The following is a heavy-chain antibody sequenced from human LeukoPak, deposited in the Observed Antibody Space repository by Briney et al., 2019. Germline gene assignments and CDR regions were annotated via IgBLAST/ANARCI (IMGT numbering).Heavy chain of an antibody. J-gene: IGHJ2*01. D-gene: IGHD3-22*01. Sequence: PSETMSLTCTVSGGSISSYYWSWIRQPPGKGLEWIGYIYDSGSTNYNPSLKSRVTISVDTSKKQFSLKVRSVTAADTAVYYCARRDSPFDLWGRGTLVTVS. CDR3: ARRDSPFDL. CDR2: IYDSGST. CDR1: GGSISSYY. V-gene: IGHV4-59*01.